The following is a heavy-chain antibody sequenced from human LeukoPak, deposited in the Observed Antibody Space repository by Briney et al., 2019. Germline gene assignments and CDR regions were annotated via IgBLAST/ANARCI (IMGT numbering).Heavy chain of an antibody. V-gene: IGHV1-69*04. Sequence: ASVKVSCKASGDTFSNYAISWVRQAPGQGLERVGMIIPSLGTPNYAQKFQGRVTITADRSTTTAYMELSSLRFEDTAVYYCARAGSSRFSVPYSFNYWGQGTPVTVSS. CDR1: GDTFSNYA. CDR3: ARAGSSRFSVPYSFNY. D-gene: IGHD6-13*01. CDR2: IIPSLGTP. J-gene: IGHJ4*02.